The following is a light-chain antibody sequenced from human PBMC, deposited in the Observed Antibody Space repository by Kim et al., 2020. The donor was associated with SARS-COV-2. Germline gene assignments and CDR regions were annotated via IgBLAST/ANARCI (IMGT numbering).Light chain of an antibody. V-gene: IGLV3-19*01. J-gene: IGLJ3*02. CDR2: GRP. CDR1: SLRKYY. CDR3: NSRDSSGNHWV. Sequence: ALGQAVTSTCHGASLRKYYVSWYQQKPGQAPVVVTYGRPYRPSGIPDRFSGSSSENTASLTITGAQAEDQADYYCNSRDSSGNHWVFGGGTQLTVL.